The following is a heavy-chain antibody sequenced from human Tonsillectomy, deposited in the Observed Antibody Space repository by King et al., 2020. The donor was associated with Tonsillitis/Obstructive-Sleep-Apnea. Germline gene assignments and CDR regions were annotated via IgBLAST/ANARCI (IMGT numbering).Heavy chain of an antibody. V-gene: IGHV4-59*01. CDR3: AREGDDAFDI. Sequence: VQLQESGPGLVKPSETLSLTCTVSGGSINSYYWSWIRQPPGKELEWVGYIDYSGSTKYNPSLKSRVIISVDTSKNQFSLNLSSATAADTAVYYCAREGDDAFDIWGQGAMVTVSS. CDR1: GGSINSYY. D-gene: IGHD3-16*01. J-gene: IGHJ3*02. CDR2: IDYSGST.